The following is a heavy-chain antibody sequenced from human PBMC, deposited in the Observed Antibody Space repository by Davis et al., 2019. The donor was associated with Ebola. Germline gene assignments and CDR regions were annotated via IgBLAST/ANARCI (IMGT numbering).Heavy chain of an antibody. CDR1: GYTFTSYY. CDR3: ARDSVTYNWNEDMGWFDP. V-gene: IGHV1-46*01. J-gene: IGHJ5*02. Sequence: AASVKVSCKASGYTFTSYYMHWVRQAPGQGLEWMGIINPSGGSTSYAQKFQGRVTMTTDTSTSTAYMELRSLRSDDTAVYYCARDSVTYNWNEDMGWFDPWGQGTLVTVSS. D-gene: IGHD1-1*01. CDR2: INPSGGST.